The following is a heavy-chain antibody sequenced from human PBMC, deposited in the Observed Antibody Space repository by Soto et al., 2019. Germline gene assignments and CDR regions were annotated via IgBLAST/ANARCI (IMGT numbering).Heavy chain of an antibody. CDR1: GFTFDDYA. J-gene: IGHJ5*02. CDR2: ISWNSGSI. Sequence: GGSLRLSCAASGFTFDDYAMHWVRQAPGKGLEWVSGISWNSGSIGYADSVKGRFTISRDNAKNSLYLQMNSLRAEDTALYYCAKDISSGWFDPWGQGTLVTVSS. CDR3: AKDISSGWFDP. V-gene: IGHV3-9*01.